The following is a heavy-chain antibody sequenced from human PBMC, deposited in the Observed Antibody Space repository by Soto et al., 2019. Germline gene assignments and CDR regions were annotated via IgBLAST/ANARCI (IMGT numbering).Heavy chain of an antibody. CDR1: EYTVTADW. D-gene: IGHD6-25*01. V-gene: IGHV5-51*01. CDR3: ARGGYSGNSKDPFYI. CDR2: IYPGDSDT. J-gene: IGHJ3*02. Sequence: GESLKIPCNVSEYTVTADWSGWVRPLPVKGLEWMGIIYPGDSDTRYSPSFQGQVTISADKSISTAYLQWSSLKASDTAMFYCARGGYSGNSKDPFYIWGPGTMVTVSS.